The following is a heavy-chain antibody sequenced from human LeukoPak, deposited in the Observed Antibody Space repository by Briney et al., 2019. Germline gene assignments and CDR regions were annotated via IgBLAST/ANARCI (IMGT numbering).Heavy chain of an antibody. Sequence: GGSLRLSCAASGFTFSSYAMSWVRQAPGKGLEWVSAISGSGGSTYYADSVKGRFTISRDNSKNTLYLQMNSLRAEDTAVYYCAKDGGSGSYQPHDYWGQGTLVTVSS. J-gene: IGHJ4*02. CDR1: GFTFSSYA. CDR2: ISGSGGST. CDR3: AKDGGSGSYQPHDY. V-gene: IGHV3-23*01. D-gene: IGHD3-10*01.